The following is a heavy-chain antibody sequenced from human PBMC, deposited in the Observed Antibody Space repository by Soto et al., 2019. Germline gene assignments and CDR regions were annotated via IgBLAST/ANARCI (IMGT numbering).Heavy chain of an antibody. V-gene: IGHV1-69*01. CDR1: GGTFSSYT. J-gene: IGHJ3*02. D-gene: IGHD3-16*01. Sequence: HVLLVQSGAEVKKPGSSVKVTCKASGGTFSSYTISWVRQAPGQGLEYMGGIMPIFGTATYTQSFQDRVTITADESTSTVYMELRSLTSDDTAVYYCTRGVTANYMGGDAFEIWGQGTMVTVSS. CDR3: TRGVTANYMGGDAFEI. CDR2: IMPIFGTA.